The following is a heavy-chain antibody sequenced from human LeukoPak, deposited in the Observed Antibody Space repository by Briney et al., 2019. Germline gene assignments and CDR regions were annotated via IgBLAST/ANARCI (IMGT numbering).Heavy chain of an antibody. V-gene: IGHV1-18*01. CDR2: ISAYNGNT. CDR1: GGTFSRYA. D-gene: IGHD2-15*01. CDR3: ARAGEVDIVVVVAATVDAFDI. Sequence: ASVKVSCKASGGTFSRYAINWVRQAPGQGLEWMGWISAYNGNTNYAQKLQGRVTMTTDTSTSTAYMELRSLRSDDTAVYYCARAGEVDIVVVVAATVDAFDIWGQGTMVTVSS. J-gene: IGHJ3*02.